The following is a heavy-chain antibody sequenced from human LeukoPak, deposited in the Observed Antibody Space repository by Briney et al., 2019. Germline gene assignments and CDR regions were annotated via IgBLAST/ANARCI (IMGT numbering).Heavy chain of an antibody. Sequence: PSETLSLTCTVSGGSISSYYWSWIRQPPGKGLEWIGYIYYSGSTNYNPSLKSRVTISVDTSKNQFSLKLSSVTAADTAVYYCXRXDNXXDYYYYXDXWGKGTXXXVSS. CDR2: IYYSGST. V-gene: IGHV4-59*01. J-gene: IGHJ6*03. D-gene: IGHD1-20*01. CDR3: XRXDNXXDYYYYXDX. CDR1: GGSISSYY.